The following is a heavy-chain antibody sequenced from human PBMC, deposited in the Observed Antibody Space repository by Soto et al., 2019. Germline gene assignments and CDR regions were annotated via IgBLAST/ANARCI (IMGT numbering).Heavy chain of an antibody. CDR1: GYTFTSYA. D-gene: IGHD4-4*01. J-gene: IGHJ6*02. Sequence: QVQLVQSGAEVKKPGASVKVSCKASGYTFTSYAMHWVRQAPGQRLEWMGWINAGNGNTKYSQKFQGRGTITRDTSASTAYMELSSLRSEDTAVYSCASSYSNYALIDYYSYGMDVWGQGTTVTVSS. V-gene: IGHV1-3*01. CDR3: ASSYSNYALIDYYSYGMDV. CDR2: INAGNGNT.